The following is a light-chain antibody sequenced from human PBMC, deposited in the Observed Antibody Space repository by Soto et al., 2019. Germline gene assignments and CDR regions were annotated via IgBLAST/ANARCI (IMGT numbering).Light chain of an antibody. CDR1: SSDGGSYNL. Sequence: QSALTQAASVSGSPGQSITISCTGTSSDGGSYNLVSWYQQHPGKAPKLMIYEVSKRPSGVSNRFSGSKSGNTASLTISGLQAEDEADYYCCSSAGTSTPLIFGTGTKLTVL. V-gene: IGLV2-23*02. CDR2: EVS. CDR3: CSSAGTSTPLI. J-gene: IGLJ1*01.